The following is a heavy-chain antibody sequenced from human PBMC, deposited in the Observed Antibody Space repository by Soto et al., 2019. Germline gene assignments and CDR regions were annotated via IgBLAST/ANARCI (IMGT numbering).Heavy chain of an antibody. Sequence: PGGSLRLSCAASGFTFSSYSMNWVRQAPGKGLEWVSYISSSSSTIYYADSVEGRFTISRDNAKNSLYLQMNSLRDEDTAVYYCASQGRAPYYDYVWGSYRQEAFDIWGQGTTVTVSS. J-gene: IGHJ3*02. CDR1: GFTFSSYS. V-gene: IGHV3-48*02. CDR2: ISSSSSTI. CDR3: ASQGRAPYYDYVWGSYRQEAFDI. D-gene: IGHD3-16*02.